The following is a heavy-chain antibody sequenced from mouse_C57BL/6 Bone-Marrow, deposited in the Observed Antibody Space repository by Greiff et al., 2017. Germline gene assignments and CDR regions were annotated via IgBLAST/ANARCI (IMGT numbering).Heavy chain of an antibody. CDR3: ANSNYDAMDY. CDR1: GYTFTDYY. D-gene: IGHD2-5*01. Sequence: VQLQQSGPVLVKPGPSVTISCKASGYTFTDYYMHWVKQSHGKSLEWIGLVYPYNGGTSYNQKFKGKATLPVDTSYSTAYMELNSLTSEDSAVYDRANSNYDAMDYWGQGTSVTVSS. V-gene: IGHV1-36*01. J-gene: IGHJ4*01. CDR2: VYPYNGGT.